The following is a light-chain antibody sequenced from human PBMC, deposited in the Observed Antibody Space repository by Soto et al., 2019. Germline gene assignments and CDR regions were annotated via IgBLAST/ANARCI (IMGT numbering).Light chain of an antibody. CDR2: DAS. CDR3: QQRSNLPPGTT. J-gene: IGKJ5*01. V-gene: IGKV3-11*01. CDR1: QSVSSY. Sequence: EIVLTQSPATLSLSPGERATLSCRASQSVSSYLAWYQQKPGQAPRLLIYDASNRATGIPARFSGSGSGTDLTHTISRLEPEDFAVYDCQQRSNLPPGTTFGQGPRLEIK.